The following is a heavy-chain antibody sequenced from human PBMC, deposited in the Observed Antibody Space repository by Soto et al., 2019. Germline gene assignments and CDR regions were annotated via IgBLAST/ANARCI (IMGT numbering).Heavy chain of an antibody. CDR3: ARRGIAAAGTDNWLDP. CDR2: IYYSGST. J-gene: IGHJ5*02. CDR1: GGSISSYY. Sequence: SETLSLTCTVSGGSISSYYWSWIRQPPGKGLEWIGYIYYSGSTNYNPSLKSRVTISVDTSKNQFSLKLSSVTAADTAVYYCARRGIAAAGTDNWLDPWGKGTLVTVYS. D-gene: IGHD6-13*01. V-gene: IGHV4-59*01.